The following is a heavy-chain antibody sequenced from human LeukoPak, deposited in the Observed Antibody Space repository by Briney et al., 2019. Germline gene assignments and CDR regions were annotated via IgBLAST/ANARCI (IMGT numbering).Heavy chain of an antibody. J-gene: IGHJ6*03. CDR1: GYTFTSYY. CDR3: AVGSYYYYYMDV. Sequence: ASVKVSCKASGYTFTSYYMHWVRQAPGQGLEWMGWINPNSGGTNYAQKFQGRVTMTRDTSISTAYMELSRLRSDDTAVYYCAVGSYYYYYMDVWGKGTTVTVSS. V-gene: IGHV1-2*02. D-gene: IGHD1-26*01. CDR2: INPNSGGT.